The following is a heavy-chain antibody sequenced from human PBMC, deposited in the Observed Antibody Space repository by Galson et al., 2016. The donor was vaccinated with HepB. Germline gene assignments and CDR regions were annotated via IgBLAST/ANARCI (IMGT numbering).Heavy chain of an antibody. J-gene: IGHJ4*02. D-gene: IGHD5-24*01. Sequence: SETLSLTCTVSGVSISSYYWSWFRQPPEKGLEWIGYAFYSGITNYNPSLKSRVTISIDTSKNQFSLKLSSVTAADTAVSYCARGEGYNLYWGQGTLVTVSS. V-gene: IGHV4-59*08. CDR3: ARGEGYNLY. CDR2: AFYSGIT. CDR1: GVSISSYY.